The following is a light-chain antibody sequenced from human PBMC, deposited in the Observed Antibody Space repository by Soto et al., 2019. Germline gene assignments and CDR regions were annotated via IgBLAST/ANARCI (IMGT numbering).Light chain of an antibody. CDR3: MQGTHWPPYT. CDR2: KVS. V-gene: IGKV2-30*01. Sequence: EVVMTQSPLSLPVTLGQPASISCRSSQSLAYXXGNTXXSXFQQSPGQSPRRLIYKVSNRESGVPDRFSGSGSGTDFTLKISRVEAEDVGVYYCMQGTHWPPYTFGQGTKLEIK. CDR1: QSLAYXXGNTX. J-gene: IGKJ2*01.